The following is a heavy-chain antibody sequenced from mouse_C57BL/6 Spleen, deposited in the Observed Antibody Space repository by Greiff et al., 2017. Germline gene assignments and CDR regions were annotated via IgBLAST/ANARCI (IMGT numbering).Heavy chain of an antibody. CDR2: IDSSDSET. D-gene: IGHD2-4*01. V-gene: IGHV1-52*01. CDR1: GYTFTSYW. Sequence: QVQLQQPGAELVRPGSSVKLSCKASGYTFTSYWMHWVKQRPIQGLEWIGNIDSSDSETHYNQKFKDKATLTVDKSASTAYMQLSSLTSEDSAVYYCARLEDYAMDYWGQGTSVTGSS. J-gene: IGHJ4*01. CDR3: ARLEDYAMDY.